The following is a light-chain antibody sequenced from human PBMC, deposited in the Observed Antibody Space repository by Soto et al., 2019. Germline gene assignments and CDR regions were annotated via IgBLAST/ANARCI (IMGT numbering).Light chain of an antibody. CDR2: EVS. Sequence: QSALTQPASVSGSPGQSITISCTGTNSDIGGYIYVSWYQQHPGKVPKLMIYEVSNRPSGVSNRFSGSKSGNTASLTISGLQAEDEADYYCTSYTTSATLVFGGGTKVTVL. V-gene: IGLV2-14*01. CDR1: NSDIGGYIY. CDR3: TSYTTSATLV. J-gene: IGLJ2*01.